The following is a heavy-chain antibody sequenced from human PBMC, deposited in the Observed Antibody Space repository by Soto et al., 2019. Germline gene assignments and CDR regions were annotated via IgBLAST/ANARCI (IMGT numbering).Heavy chain of an antibody. D-gene: IGHD3-22*01. CDR1: GFTFSSYA. V-gene: IGHV3-23*01. CDR3: AKVKPGGTYYYDSSFDY. J-gene: IGHJ4*02. Sequence: GGSLRLSCAASGFTFSSYAMSWVRQAPGKGLEWVSAISGSGGSTYYADSVKGRFTISRDNSKNTLYLQMNSLRAEDTAVYYCAKVKPGGTYYYDSSFDYWGQGTLVTVSS. CDR2: ISGSGGST.